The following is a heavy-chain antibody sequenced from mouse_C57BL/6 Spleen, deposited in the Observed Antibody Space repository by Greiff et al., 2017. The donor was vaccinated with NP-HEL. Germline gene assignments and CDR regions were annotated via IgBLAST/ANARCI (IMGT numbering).Heavy chain of an antibody. D-gene: IGHD2-4*01. Sequence: EVMLVESGGDLVKPGGSLKLSCAASGFTFSSYGMSWVRQTPDKRLEWVATISSGGSYTYYPDSVKGRFTISRDNAKNTLYLQMSSLKSEDTAMYYCARIYYDYDGSAYWGQGTLVTVSA. J-gene: IGHJ3*01. CDR3: ARIYYDYDGSAY. CDR1: GFTFSSYG. CDR2: ISSGGSYT. V-gene: IGHV5-6*01.